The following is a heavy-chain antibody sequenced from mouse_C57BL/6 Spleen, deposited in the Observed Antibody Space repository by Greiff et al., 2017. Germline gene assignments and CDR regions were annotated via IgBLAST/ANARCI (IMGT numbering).Heavy chain of an antibody. V-gene: IGHV1-76*01. D-gene: IGHD4-1*01. CDR3: ARELGRYYVGY. CDR2: IYPGSGNT. Sequence: QVQLQQSGAELVRPGASVKLSCKASGYTFTDYYINWVKQRPGQGLEWIARIYPGSGNTYYNEKFKGKATLTAEKSSSTAYMQLSSLTSEDSAVYFCARELGRYYVGYWGQGTTLTVSS. J-gene: IGHJ2*01. CDR1: GYTFTDYY.